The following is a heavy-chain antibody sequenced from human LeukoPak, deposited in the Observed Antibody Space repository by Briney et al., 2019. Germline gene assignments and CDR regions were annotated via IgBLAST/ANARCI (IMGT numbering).Heavy chain of an antibody. J-gene: IGHJ4*02. CDR2: IYTSGST. CDR1: GGSISSGSYY. D-gene: IGHD2-2*01. V-gene: IGHV4-61*02. CDR3: HSARVVRDY. Sequence: SETLSLTCTVSGGSISSGSYYWSWIRQPAWKGLEWIGRIYTSGSTNYNPSLKSRVTISVDTSKNQFSLKLRSVTAADTAVYYYHSARVVRDYWGQGTLVTVSS.